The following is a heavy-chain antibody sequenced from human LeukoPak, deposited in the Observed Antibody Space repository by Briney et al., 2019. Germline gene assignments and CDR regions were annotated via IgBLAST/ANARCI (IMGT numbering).Heavy chain of an antibody. CDR2: IYYSGST. Sequence: KSSETLSLTCAVYGGSFSGYYWSWIRQPPGKGLEWIGYIYYSGSTNYNPSLKSRVTISVDTSKNQFSLKLSSVTAADTAVYYCARGQTYYYDSSGYYSDAFDIWGQGTMVTVSS. CDR3: ARGQTYYYDSSGYYSDAFDI. D-gene: IGHD3-22*01. J-gene: IGHJ3*02. CDR1: GGSFSGYY. V-gene: IGHV4-59*01.